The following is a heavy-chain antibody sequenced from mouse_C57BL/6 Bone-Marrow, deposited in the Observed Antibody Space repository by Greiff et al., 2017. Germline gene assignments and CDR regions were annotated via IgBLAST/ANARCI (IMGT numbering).Heavy chain of an antibody. V-gene: IGHV3-6*01. CDR1: GYSITSGYY. CDR2: ISYDGSN. Sequence: EVQLQQSGPGLVKPSQSLSLTCSVTGYSITSGYYWNWIRQFPGNKLEWMGYISYDGSNNYNPSLKNRISITRDTSKNQFFLKLNSVTTEDTATYYCARAYYSNYGEYWYFDVWGTGTTVTVSS. CDR3: ARAYYSNYGEYWYFDV. D-gene: IGHD2-5*01. J-gene: IGHJ1*03.